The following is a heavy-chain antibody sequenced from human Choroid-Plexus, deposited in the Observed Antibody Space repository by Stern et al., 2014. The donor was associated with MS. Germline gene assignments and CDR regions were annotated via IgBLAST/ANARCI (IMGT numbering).Heavy chain of an antibody. D-gene: IGHD2-2*01. CDR3: VRERCINTRCYGGRFGYYYYGMDV. V-gene: IGHV4-34*01. CDR1: GGSFSGYY. CDR2: IDRGGDP. Sequence: QVQLVQWGAGLLKPSETLSLTCAVYGGSFSGYYWSWIRQSPGKGLEWIGEIDRGGDPNYHPPLNSRLPNSVDRPKNPLSLNLGAVTAADTAIYYCVRERCINTRCYGGRFGYYYYGMDVWGQGTTVTVSS. J-gene: IGHJ6*02.